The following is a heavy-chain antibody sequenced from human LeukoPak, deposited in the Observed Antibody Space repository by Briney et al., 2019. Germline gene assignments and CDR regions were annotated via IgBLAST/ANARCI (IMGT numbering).Heavy chain of an antibody. D-gene: IGHD3-16*01. CDR1: GYTFTGYY. CDR2: INPNSGGT. J-gene: IGHJ4*02. Sequence: ASVKVSCKASGYTFTGYYIHWVRQAPGQGLEWLGWINPNSGGTKYAQRFHGRVTMTRDTSISTGYMELSRLRSDDTAVYYCARVGRSDMITFNDWGQGTLVTVSS. CDR3: ARVGRSDMITFND. V-gene: IGHV1-2*02.